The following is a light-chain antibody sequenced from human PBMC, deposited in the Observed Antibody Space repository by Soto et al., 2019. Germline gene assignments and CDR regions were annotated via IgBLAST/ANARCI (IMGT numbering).Light chain of an antibody. J-gene: IGKJ4*01. CDR1: QGISRW. V-gene: IGKV1-5*03. Sequence: DIQITQSPSSVSASVLYTVTITCLASQGISRWLAWYQQKLGKAPKLLIYKASSLESGVPSRFSGSGSGAEFTLTISSLQPDDFATYYCQQYNSYSRTFGGGTKVDI. CDR2: KAS. CDR3: QQYNSYSRT.